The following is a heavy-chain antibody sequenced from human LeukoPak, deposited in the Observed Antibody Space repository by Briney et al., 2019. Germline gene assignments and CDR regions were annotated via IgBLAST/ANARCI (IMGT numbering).Heavy chain of an antibody. V-gene: IGHV3-66*01. CDR1: GFTFSNYA. J-gene: IGHJ3*02. CDR2: IYSGGST. CDR3: ARKGSRIAAAGTHAFDI. D-gene: IGHD6-13*01. Sequence: GGSLRLSCAASGFTFSNYAMSWVRQAPGKGLEWVSVIYSGGSTYYADSVKGRFTISRDNSKNTLYLQMNSLRAEDTAVYYCARKGSRIAAAGTHAFDIWGQGTMVTVS.